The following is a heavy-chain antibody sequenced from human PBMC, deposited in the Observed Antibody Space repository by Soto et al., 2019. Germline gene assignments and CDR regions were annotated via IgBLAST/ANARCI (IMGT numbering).Heavy chain of an antibody. CDR1: GGSFSGYY. J-gene: IGHJ5*02. CDR2: IRRNTDGGTI. CDR3: STDPGGKS. D-gene: IGHD3-16*01. Sequence: ETLSLTCAVYGGSFSGYYWTWIRQAPGKGLEWVGRIRRNTDGGTIDYAPPVKGRFIISRDDSKNTVYLQMNSLKIEDTGLYYCSTDPGGKSWGQGTQVTVSS. V-gene: IGHV3-15*05.